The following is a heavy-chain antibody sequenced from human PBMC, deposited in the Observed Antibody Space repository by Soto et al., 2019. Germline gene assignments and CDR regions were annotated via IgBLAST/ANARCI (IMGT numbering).Heavy chain of an antibody. CDR1: GFSLTTSGVG. CDR3: AHRVLRAVFGLVTTTAIYFDF. Sequence: QITLNESGPPVVKPTETLTLTCTFSGFSLTTSGVGVGWVRQSPGKAPEWLAFNYWDDDKRYSTSLKSRLTITKDTSKNQVVLTMANVDPADTATYYCAHRVLRAVFGLVTTTAIYFDFWGQGTPVVVSS. V-gene: IGHV2-5*02. CDR2: NYWDDDK. J-gene: IGHJ4*02. D-gene: IGHD3-3*01.